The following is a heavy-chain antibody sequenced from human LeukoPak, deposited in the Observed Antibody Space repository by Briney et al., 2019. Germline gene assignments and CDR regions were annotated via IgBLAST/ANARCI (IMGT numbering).Heavy chain of an antibody. V-gene: IGHV4-4*02. J-gene: IGHJ5*02. CDR3: ARHYYTYCSSTSCYLNWFDP. CDR1: GGSISSSNW. CDR2: IYHSGST. D-gene: IGHD2-2*01. Sequence: SETLSLTCAVSGGSISSSNWWSWVRQPPGKGLEWIGEIYHSGSTNYNPSLKSRVTISVDKSKNQFSLKLSSVTAADTAVYYCARHYYTYCSSTSCYLNWFDPWGQGTLVTVSS.